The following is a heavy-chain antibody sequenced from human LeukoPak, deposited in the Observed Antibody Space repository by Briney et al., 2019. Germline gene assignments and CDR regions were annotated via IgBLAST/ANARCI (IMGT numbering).Heavy chain of an antibody. CDR1: GCTFSSYS. CDR2: ISSSSSYI. J-gene: IGHJ3*02. CDR3: ARDRVTRPSDAFDI. V-gene: IGHV3-21*01. Sequence: PGGSLRLSCAAPGCTFSSYSMNWVRQAPGKGLEWVSSISSSSSYIYYADSVKGRFTISRDNAKNSLYLQMNSLRAEDTAVYYCARDRVTRPSDAFDIWGQGTMVTVSS. D-gene: IGHD4-11*01.